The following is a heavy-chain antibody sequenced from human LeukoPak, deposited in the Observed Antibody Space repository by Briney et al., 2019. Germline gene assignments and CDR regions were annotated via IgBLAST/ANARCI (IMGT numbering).Heavy chain of an antibody. CDR2: ISSSGST. J-gene: IGHJ5*02. Sequence: PSETLSLTCTVSGDSISSGDYYWSWIRQPAGKGLEWIGRISSSGSTNYNPSLKSRVTISVDTSKDQFSLKLSSVTAADTAVYYCAGTERMATIPRWTRIVWFDPWGQGTLVTVSS. CDR3: AGTERMATIPRWTRIVWFDP. CDR1: GDSISSGDYY. D-gene: IGHD5-24*01. V-gene: IGHV4-61*02.